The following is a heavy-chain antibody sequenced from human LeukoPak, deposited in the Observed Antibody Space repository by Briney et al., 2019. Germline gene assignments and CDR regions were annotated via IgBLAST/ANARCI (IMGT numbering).Heavy chain of an antibody. CDR1: GYTFTGYY. CDR2: INPNSGGT. V-gene: IGHV1-2*02. J-gene: IGHJ3*02. Sequence: ASVKVSCKASGYTFTGYYMHWVRQAPGQGLEWMGWINPNSGGTNYAQKFQGRVTMTRDTSISTAYMELSRLRSDDTAVYYCARAYGGNSGRGAFDIWGQGTMVTVSS. CDR3: ARAYGGNSGRGAFDI. D-gene: IGHD4-23*01.